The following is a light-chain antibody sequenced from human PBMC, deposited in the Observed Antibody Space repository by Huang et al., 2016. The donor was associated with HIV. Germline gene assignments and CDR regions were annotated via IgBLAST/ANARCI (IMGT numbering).Light chain of an antibody. CDR2: SAS. J-gene: IGKJ4*01. CDR1: QSLNNY. V-gene: IGKV1-39*01. Sequence: DLQMTQSPSSLSASVGDSVTITCRASQSLNNYLNWYQQKPGKAPTLLIYSASTLQSGVPPRFSGGVSGTVFTLTISNLQPEDYATYYCQQTFSVPLTFGGGTKVEIK. CDR3: QQTFSVPLT.